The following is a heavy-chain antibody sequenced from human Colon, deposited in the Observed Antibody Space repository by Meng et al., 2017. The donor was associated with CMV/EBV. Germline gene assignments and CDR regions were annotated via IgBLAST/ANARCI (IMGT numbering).Heavy chain of an antibody. J-gene: IGHJ5*02. CDR2: ISSSSSYI. V-gene: IGHV3-21*01. D-gene: IGHD6-19*01. Sequence: GESLKISCEGAGFTFSSYGMNWVRQAPGKGLEWVSSISSSSSYIYYADSVKGRFTISRDNAKNSLYLQMNSLRAEDTAVYYCARGPGTYSSGWPPGPWGQGTLVTVSS. CDR3: ARGPGTYSSGWPPGP. CDR1: GFTFSSYG.